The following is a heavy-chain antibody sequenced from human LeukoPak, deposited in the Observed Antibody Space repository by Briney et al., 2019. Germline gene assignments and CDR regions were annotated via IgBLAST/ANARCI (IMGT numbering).Heavy chain of an antibody. D-gene: IGHD1-7*01. V-gene: IGHV4-34*01. CDR2: INHSGGT. Sequence: SETLSLTCAVYGGSFSGYYWSWIRQPPGKGLEWIGEINHSGGTNYNPSLKSRVTILVDTSKNQFSLNLSSVTAADTAVYYCARGFLTGTTRVWGQGTLVTVSS. CDR3: ARGFLTGTTRV. CDR1: GGSFSGYY. J-gene: IGHJ4*02.